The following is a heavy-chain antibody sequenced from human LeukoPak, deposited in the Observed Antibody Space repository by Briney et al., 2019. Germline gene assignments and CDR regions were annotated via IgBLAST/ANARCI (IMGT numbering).Heavy chain of an antibody. J-gene: IGHJ6*02. CDR1: GFTFSSYA. V-gene: IGHV4-34*01. Sequence: PGGSLRLSCAASGFTFSSYAMSWVRQPPGKGLEWIGEINHSGSTNYNPSLKSRVTISVDTSKNQFSLKLSSVTAADTAVYYCARGRNDFWSGYPYYYYGMDVWGQGTTVTVSS. CDR2: INHSGST. D-gene: IGHD3-3*01. CDR3: ARGRNDFWSGYPYYYYGMDV.